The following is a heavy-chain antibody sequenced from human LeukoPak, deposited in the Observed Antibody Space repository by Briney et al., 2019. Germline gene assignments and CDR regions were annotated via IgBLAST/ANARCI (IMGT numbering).Heavy chain of an antibody. D-gene: IGHD2-2*01. V-gene: IGHV3-30*04. CDR2: ISYDGSNK. CDR1: GSTFSSYA. Sequence: GRSLRLSCAASGSTFSSYAMHWVRQAPGKGLEWVAVISYDGSNKYYADSVKGRFTISRDNSKNTLYLQMNSLRAEDTAVYYCARGVGVVPAAMNRHYMDVWGKGTTVTVSS. J-gene: IGHJ6*03. CDR3: ARGVGVVPAAMNRHYMDV.